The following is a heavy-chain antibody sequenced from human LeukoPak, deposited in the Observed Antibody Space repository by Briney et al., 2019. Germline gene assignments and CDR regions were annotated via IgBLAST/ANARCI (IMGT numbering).Heavy chain of an antibody. Sequence: GGSLRLSCAASGFTFSSNYMSWVRQAPGKGVEGVSVIYSGGSTYYADSVKGRSTISRDNSKNTLYLQMNSLRAEDTAVYYCARDFLTPFDYWGQGTLVTVSS. CDR2: IYSGGST. CDR1: GFTFSSNY. V-gene: IGHV3-53*01. D-gene: IGHD2-15*01. CDR3: ARDFLTPFDY. J-gene: IGHJ4*02.